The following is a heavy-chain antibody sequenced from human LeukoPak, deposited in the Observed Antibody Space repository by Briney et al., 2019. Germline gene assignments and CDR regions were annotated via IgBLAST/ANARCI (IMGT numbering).Heavy chain of an antibody. V-gene: IGHV3-7*01. J-gene: IGHJ4*02. D-gene: IGHD3-22*01. Sequence: GGSLRLSCVASGFTFSSYSMDWVRQAPGKGLEWVANIKKDGSEKYYVDSVKGRFTISRDNAKNSLYLQMNSLRAEDTAVYYCARDLYRIVVVPHYFDYWGQGTLVTVSS. CDR3: ARDLYRIVVVPHYFDY. CDR2: IKKDGSEK. CDR1: GFTFSSYS.